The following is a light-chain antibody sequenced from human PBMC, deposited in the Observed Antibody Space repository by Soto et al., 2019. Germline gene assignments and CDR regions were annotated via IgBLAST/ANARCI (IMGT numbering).Light chain of an antibody. CDR1: SSDVGGYND. J-gene: IGLJ1*01. V-gene: IGLV2-14*01. Sequence: ALTQPASVSGSPGQSITISCTGTSSDVGGYNDVSWYQQHPGKAPEFMIYDVSNRPSGVSNRFSGSKSGNTASLTISGLQAEDEADYYCSSYTSSSTYVFGTGTKLTVL. CDR2: DVS. CDR3: SSYTSSSTYV.